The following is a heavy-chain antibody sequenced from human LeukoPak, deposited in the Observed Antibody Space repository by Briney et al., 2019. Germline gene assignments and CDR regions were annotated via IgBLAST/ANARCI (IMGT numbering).Heavy chain of an antibody. CDR1: GGSISSSSYY. CDR2: IYYSGST. CDR3: ASQLWFGELFRDY. V-gene: IGHV4-39*01. D-gene: IGHD3-10*01. J-gene: IGHJ4*02. Sequence: SETLSLTCTVSGGSISSSSYYWGWIRQPPGKGLEWIGSIYYSGSTYYNPSLKSRVTISVDTSKNQFSLKLSSVTAADTAVYYCASQLWFGELFRDYWGQGTLVTVSS.